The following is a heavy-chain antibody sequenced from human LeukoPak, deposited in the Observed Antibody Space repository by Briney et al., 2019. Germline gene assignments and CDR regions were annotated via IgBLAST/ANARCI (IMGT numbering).Heavy chain of an antibody. CDR2: ISYDGSNK. V-gene: IGHV3-30-3*01. CDR3: ARDRLAVAGMIASLSDY. J-gene: IGHJ4*02. CDR1: GFTFSSYA. Sequence: PGGSLRLSCAASGFTFSSYAMHWVRQAPGKGLEWVAVISYDGSNKYYADSVKGRFTISRDNSKNTLYLQMNSLRAEDTAVYYCARDRLAVAGMIASLSDYWGQGTLVTVSS. D-gene: IGHD6-19*01.